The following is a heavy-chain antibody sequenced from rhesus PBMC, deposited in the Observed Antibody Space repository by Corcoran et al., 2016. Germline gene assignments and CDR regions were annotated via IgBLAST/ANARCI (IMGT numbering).Heavy chain of an antibody. CDR1: GYSFTSYW. CDR2: IDPSDSDT. D-gene: IGHD6-37*01. J-gene: IGHJ4*01. Sequence: EVQLVQSGAEVKRPGESLKISCKTSGYSFTSYWISWVRQMPGKGLEWMGAIDPSDSDTRYSPSFQGQVTISADKSISTTYLQWSSLKASDSATYYCAKIHSGGWSGSFDYWGQGVLVTVSS. CDR3: AKIHSGGWSGSFDY. V-gene: IGHV5-2*01.